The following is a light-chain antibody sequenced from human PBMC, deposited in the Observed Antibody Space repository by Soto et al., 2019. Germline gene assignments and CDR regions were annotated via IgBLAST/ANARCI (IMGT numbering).Light chain of an antibody. Sequence: SALTQPASVSGSPGQSITISCTGTSSDVGGYNFVSWYQHHPGKAPKLIIYEVSNRPSGVSNRFSASTSGNTASLTIFGLQAEDEADYYCSSYTNSSTLVLFGGGTKLTVL. CDR2: EVS. CDR1: SSDVGGYNF. J-gene: IGLJ2*01. V-gene: IGLV2-14*01. CDR3: SSYTNSSTLVL.